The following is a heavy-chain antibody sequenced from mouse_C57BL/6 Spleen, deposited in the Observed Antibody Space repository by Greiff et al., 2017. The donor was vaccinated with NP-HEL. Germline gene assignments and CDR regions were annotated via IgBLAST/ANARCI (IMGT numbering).Heavy chain of an antibody. Sequence: EVQRVESGGGLVQPGGSLKLSCAASGFTFSDYYMYWVRQTPEKRLEWVAYLSNGGGSTYYLDTVKGRFTISRDNAKNTLYLQMSRLKSEDTAMYYCARRGLRDFDYWGQGTTLTVSS. CDR2: LSNGGGST. D-gene: IGHD2-2*01. CDR1: GFTFSDYY. V-gene: IGHV5-12*01. CDR3: ARRGLRDFDY. J-gene: IGHJ2*01.